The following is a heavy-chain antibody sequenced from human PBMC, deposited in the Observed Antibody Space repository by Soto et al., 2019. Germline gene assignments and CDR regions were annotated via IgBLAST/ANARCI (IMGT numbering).Heavy chain of an antibody. D-gene: IGHD3-22*01. CDR2: ISDDGNNK. J-gene: IGHJ4*02. CDR3: ARDWDYSDSSGYLEY. Sequence: QVQLVESGGGVVLPGRSLRLSCEASGFTFSYYPIHWVRQAPGKGLDWVAVISDDGNNKYYADSVKGRFTISRDNSRNMLYLQMDSLRPEDTAVYYCARDWDYSDSSGYLEYWGQGTLVTVSS. V-gene: IGHV3-30*04. CDR1: GFTFSYYP.